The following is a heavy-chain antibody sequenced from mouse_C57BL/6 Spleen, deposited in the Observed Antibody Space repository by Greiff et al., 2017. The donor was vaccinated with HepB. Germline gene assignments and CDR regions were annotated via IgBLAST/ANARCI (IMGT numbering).Heavy chain of an antibody. V-gene: IGHV10-1*01. CDR2: IRSKSNNYAT. CDR3: VRRGGGYDAFAY. J-gene: IGHJ3*01. Sequence: EVQLVESGGGLVQPKGSLKLSCAASGFSFNTYAMNWVRQAPGKGLEWVARIRSKSNNYATYYADSVKDRFTISRDDSESMLYLQMNNLKTEDTAMYYCVRRGGGYDAFAYWGQGTLVTVSA. D-gene: IGHD2-2*01. CDR1: GFSFNTYA.